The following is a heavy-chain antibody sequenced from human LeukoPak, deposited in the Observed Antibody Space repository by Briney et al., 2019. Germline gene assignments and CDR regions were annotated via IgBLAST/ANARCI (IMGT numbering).Heavy chain of an antibody. CDR1: GGSISGDGYH. CDR2: INHSGST. V-gene: IGHV4-39*07. Sequence: PSETLSLTCSVSGGSISGDGYHWGWIRRPPGKGLEWIGEINHSGSTNYNPSLKSRVTISVDTSKNQFSLKLSSVTAADTAVYFCARGPPTDYYDSSGFYYVFDYWGQGTLVTVSS. J-gene: IGHJ4*02. D-gene: IGHD3-22*01. CDR3: ARGPPTDYYDSSGFYYVFDY.